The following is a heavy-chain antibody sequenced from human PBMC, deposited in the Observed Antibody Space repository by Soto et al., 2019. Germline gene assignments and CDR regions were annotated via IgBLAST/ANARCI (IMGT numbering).Heavy chain of an antibody. J-gene: IGHJ4*02. CDR3: ARDTPHYCSGGSCHVSWAVDYFDY. D-gene: IGHD2-15*01. CDR1: GYTFTSYG. Sequence: QVQLVQSGAEVKKPGASVKVSCKASGYTFTSYGISWVRQAPGQGLEWMGWISAYNGNTNYAQKLQGRVTMTTDTSTSTAYMELRRLRSDDTAVYYCARDTPHYCSGGSCHVSWAVDYFDYWGQGTLVTVSS. V-gene: IGHV1-18*01. CDR2: ISAYNGNT.